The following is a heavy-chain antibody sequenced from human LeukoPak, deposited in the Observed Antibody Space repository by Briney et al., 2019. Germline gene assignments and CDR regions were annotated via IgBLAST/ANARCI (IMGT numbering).Heavy chain of an antibody. V-gene: IGHV4-59*11. CDR2: ISYIGST. J-gene: IGHJ3*02. D-gene: IGHD2-15*01. CDR1: GDSFSSHY. Sequence: SETLSLTCAVSGDSFSSHYWTWIRQPPGKGLEWIGYISYIGSTNYNPSLKSRVTISIDTSKSQFSLKLSSVTAADTAVYYCARDLVSVTKGFDIWGQGTMVSVSS. CDR3: ARDLVSVTKGFDI.